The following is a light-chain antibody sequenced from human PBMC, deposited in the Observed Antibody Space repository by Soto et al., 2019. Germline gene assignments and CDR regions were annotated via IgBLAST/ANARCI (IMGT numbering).Light chain of an antibody. CDR3: SSYTPSNTRQIV. V-gene: IGLV2-14*03. CDR1: SSDVGGYNY. Sequence: QSVLTQPASVSGSPGQSITISCTGTSSDVGGYNYVSWYQHHPGKAPKLMIYDVSNRPSGVSNRFSGSKSGNTASLTISGLQPEDEPDYYCSSYTPSNTRQIVFGTGTKVTVL. J-gene: IGLJ1*01. CDR2: DVS.